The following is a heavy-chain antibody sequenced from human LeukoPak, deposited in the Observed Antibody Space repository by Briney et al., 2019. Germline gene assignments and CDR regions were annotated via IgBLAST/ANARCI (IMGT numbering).Heavy chain of an antibody. CDR3: ARRRGADY. D-gene: IGHD5-12*01. Sequence: PSETLSLTCAVYGGSFSGYYWSWIRQPPGKGLEWIGEINHSGSTNYNPSLKSRVTISVDTSKNQFSPKLSSVTAADTAVYYCARRRGADYWGQGILVTVSS. CDR1: GGSFSGYY. CDR2: INHSGST. J-gene: IGHJ4*02. V-gene: IGHV4-34*01.